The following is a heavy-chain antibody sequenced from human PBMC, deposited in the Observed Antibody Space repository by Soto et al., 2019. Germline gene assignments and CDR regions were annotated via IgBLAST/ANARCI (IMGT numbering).Heavy chain of an antibody. Sequence: GGSLRLSCTASGVTFSSDWIHCVRQAPGKGLVWVSHIKGDGSVTSFADSVKGRFTISRDNAKKTLYLQMNCLRAEDTAVYFCARAAQFNYGGNTGFDYGGQWILVTVSS. CDR2: IKGDGSVT. CDR1: GVTFSSDW. V-gene: IGHV3-74*01. J-gene: IGHJ4*02. D-gene: IGHD4-17*01. CDR3: ARAAQFNYGGNTGFDY.